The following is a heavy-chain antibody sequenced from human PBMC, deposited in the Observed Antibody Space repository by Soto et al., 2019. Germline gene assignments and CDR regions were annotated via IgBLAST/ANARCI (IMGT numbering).Heavy chain of an antibody. Sequence: QITLKESGPTLVKPTQTLTLTCTFSGFSLSTSGVGVGWIRQPPGKALEWLALIYWDDDKRYNPSLKSRLTITEDTSKKLVVLTMTNMDPVETATYYCAHRQCCQDLGWFAPWGQGTLVTVSS. V-gene: IGHV2-5*02. J-gene: IGHJ5*02. D-gene: IGHD2-15*01. CDR1: GFSLSTSGVG. CDR3: AHRQCCQDLGWFAP. CDR2: IYWDDDK.